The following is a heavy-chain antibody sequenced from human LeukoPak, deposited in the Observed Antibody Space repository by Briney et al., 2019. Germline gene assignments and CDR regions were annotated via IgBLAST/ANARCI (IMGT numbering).Heavy chain of an antibody. J-gene: IGHJ6*02. CDR1: GDSVSSNSAA. CDR2: TYYRSKWYN. V-gene: IGHV6-1*01. D-gene: IGHD4-17*01. CDR3: ARLKAENGDFYYYGMDV. Sequence: SQTLSLTCAISGDSVSSNSAAWNWIRQSPSRGLEWLGRTYYRSKWYNDYAVPVKSRITIKGDASNNQFSLQLNSVTPEDTAVYYRARLKAENGDFYYYGMDVWGQGTTVSVSS.